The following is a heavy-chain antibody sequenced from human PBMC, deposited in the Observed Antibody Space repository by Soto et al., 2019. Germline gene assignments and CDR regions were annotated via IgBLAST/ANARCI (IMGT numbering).Heavy chain of an antibody. Sequence: GGSLRLSCAASGFTLSNAWMNWVRQAPGKGLEWVGRIKSKTDGGTTDYAAPVKGRFTISRDDSKNTLYLQMNSLKTEDTAVYYCTTPPYYYGSGSYAYYYGMDVWGQGTTVTVS. CDR3: TTPPYYYGSGSYAYYYGMDV. J-gene: IGHJ6*02. D-gene: IGHD3-10*01. CDR1: GFTLSNAW. V-gene: IGHV3-15*07. CDR2: IKSKTDGGTT.